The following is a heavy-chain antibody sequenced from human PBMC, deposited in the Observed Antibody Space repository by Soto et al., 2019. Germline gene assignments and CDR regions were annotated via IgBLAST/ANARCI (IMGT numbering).Heavy chain of an antibody. Sequence: EVQLLESGGGLVPPGGSLRLSCAASGFTFTSYAISWVRQAPGKGLEWVSLISGSGGSTYYADSVKGRFTISRDDSKNAVYLQMDSLRAEDTAVYYCAKQRGYSSGWYGAFDIWGQGTMVTVSS. CDR1: GFTFTSYA. V-gene: IGHV3-23*01. CDR2: ISGSGGST. CDR3: AKQRGYSSGWYGAFDI. D-gene: IGHD6-19*01. J-gene: IGHJ3*02.